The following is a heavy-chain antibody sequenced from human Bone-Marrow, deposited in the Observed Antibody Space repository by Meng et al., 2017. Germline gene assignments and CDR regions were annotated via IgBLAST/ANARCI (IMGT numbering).Heavy chain of an antibody. CDR1: GFTFSNAW. V-gene: IGHV3-7*01. CDR2: IKQDGSEK. D-gene: IGHD5-18*01. Sequence: GGSLRLSCAASGFTFSNAWMSWVRQAPGKGLEWVANIKQDGSEKYYVDSVKGRFTISRDNAKNSLYLQMNSLRAEDTAVYYCARVGYSYAGNYWGQGTLVTVSS. CDR3: ARVGYSYAGNY. J-gene: IGHJ4*02.